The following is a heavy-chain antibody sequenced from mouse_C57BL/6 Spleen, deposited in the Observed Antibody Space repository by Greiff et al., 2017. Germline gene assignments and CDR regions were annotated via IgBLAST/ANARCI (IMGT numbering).Heavy chain of an antibody. CDR1: GYTFTSYW. CDR2: IYPGNGDS. Sequence: VQLQQSGTVLARPGASVKMSCKTSGYTFTSYWMHWVKQRPGQGLEWIGAIYPGNGDSSYNQKFKGKAKLTAVTSASTAYMELSSLTTEDSAVYYCTIDGSPYCDYWGQGTTLTVSS. J-gene: IGHJ2*01. CDR3: TIDGSPYCDY. V-gene: IGHV1-5*01.